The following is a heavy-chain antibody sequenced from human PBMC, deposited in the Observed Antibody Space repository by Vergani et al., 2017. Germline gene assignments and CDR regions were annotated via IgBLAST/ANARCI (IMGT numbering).Heavy chain of an antibody. D-gene: IGHD3-3*01. V-gene: IGHV4-31*03. CDR3: ARGGRSGYYHYYYYGMDV. J-gene: IGHJ6*02. CDR2: IYYSGST. CDR1: GGSISSGGYY. Sequence: QVQLQESGPGLVKPSQTLSLTCTVSGGSISSGGYYWSWIRQHPGKGLEWIVYIYYSGSTYYNPSLKSRVTISVDTSKNQFSLKLSSVTAADTAVYYCARGGRSGYYHYYYYGMDVWGQGTTVTVSS.